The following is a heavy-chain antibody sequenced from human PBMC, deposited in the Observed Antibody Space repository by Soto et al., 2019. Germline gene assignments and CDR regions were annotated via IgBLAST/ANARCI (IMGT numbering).Heavy chain of an antibody. CDR2: IKQDGSEK. V-gene: IGHV3-7*05. Sequence: PGGSLRLPCPASGFTFSSYWMSWVRQAPGKGLEWVANIKQDGSEKYYVDSVKGRFTISRDNAKNSLYLQMNSLRAEDTAVYYCAKDNRHTAPRWSYFAYWGQGTLVNVSS. D-gene: IGHD5-18*01. J-gene: IGHJ4*02. CDR1: GFTFSSYW. CDR3: AKDNRHTAPRWSYFAY.